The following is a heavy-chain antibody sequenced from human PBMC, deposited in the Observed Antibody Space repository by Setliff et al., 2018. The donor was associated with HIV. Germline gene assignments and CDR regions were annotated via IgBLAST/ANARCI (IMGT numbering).Heavy chain of an antibody. CDR1: GFTFSTYW. J-gene: IGHJ5*02. CDR3: ARGVVVAAHNWFDP. Sequence: GGSLRLSCAASGFTFSTYWMSWVRQAPGKGLEWVANINQYGSEKYYADSVKGRFTISRDNAKNSLSLQMNSLRAEDTAVYYCARGVVVAAHNWFDPWGQGTLVTVSS. CDR2: INQYGSEK. D-gene: IGHD2-15*01. V-gene: IGHV3-7*01.